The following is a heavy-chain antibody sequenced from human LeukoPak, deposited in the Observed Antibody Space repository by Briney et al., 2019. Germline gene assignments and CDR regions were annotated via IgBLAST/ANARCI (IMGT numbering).Heavy chain of an antibody. D-gene: IGHD3-22*01. CDR3: ARRHSYYYDSSGYSVYNWFDP. CDR2: MNPNSGIT. V-gene: IGHV1-8*01. Sequence: ASVKVSCKASGYTFTSYDINCVRQATGQRLEWMGWMNPNSGITGYAQKFQARVTMTRNTSISTTYMELSSLRSEDTAVYYCARRHSYYYDSSGYSVYNWFDPWGQGTLVTVSS. CDR1: GYTFTSYD. J-gene: IGHJ5*02.